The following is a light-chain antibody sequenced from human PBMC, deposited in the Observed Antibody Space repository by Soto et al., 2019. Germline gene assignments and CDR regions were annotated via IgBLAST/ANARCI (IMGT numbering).Light chain of an antibody. Sequence: EIVMTQSPATLSVSPGETATLSCRASQSVSSSLAWYQQTPGRAPRLLIYGASTRATGIPTRFSGSGSGTEFTLTISSLQSEDFAVYYCQQYNNWPRTFGQGTKVEIK. CDR2: GAS. CDR3: QQYNNWPRT. V-gene: IGKV3-15*01. J-gene: IGKJ1*01. CDR1: QSVSSS.